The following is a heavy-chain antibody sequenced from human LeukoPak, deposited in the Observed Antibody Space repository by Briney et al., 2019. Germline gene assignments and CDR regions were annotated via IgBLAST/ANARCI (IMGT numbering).Heavy chain of an antibody. CDR1: GFTFSSYG. CDR2: IWYDGSNK. D-gene: IGHD3-22*01. J-gene: IGHJ4*02. V-gene: IGHV3-33*01. CDR3: AGYDSSGYGGY. Sequence: GGSLRLSCAASGFTFSSYGMHWVRQAPGKGLEWVAVIWYDGSNKYYADSVKGRFTISRDNSKNTLYLQMNSLRAEDTAVYYCAGYDSSGYGGYWGQGTLVTVPS.